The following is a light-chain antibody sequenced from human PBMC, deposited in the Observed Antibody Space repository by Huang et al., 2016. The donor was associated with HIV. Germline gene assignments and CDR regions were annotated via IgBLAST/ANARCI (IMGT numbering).Light chain of an antibody. V-gene: IGKV1-39*01. J-gene: IGKJ2*01. CDR1: HTINNY. CDR2: AAS. Sequence: DIQMTQSPSSLSASVGDRVTITCRTSHTINNYLNWCQQKPGKAPKLLIYAASSLQSGVPSRFSGGGSGTDFTHTISSLQPEDFATYYCQQSYSTPFTFGQGTKLEIK. CDR3: QQSYSTPFT.